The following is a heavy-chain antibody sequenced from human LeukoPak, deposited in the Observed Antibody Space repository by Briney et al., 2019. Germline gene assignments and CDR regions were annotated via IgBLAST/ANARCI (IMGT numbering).Heavy chain of an antibody. CDR3: ATKQWLAPPPDS. J-gene: IGHJ4*02. CDR2: INTDGTVT. CDR1: GFTFSKYW. V-gene: IGHV3-74*01. Sequence: GGSLRLSCAASGFTFSKYWMLWVRQAPGKGLESVSRINTDGTVTTYAASVKCRFTVSRDNADNTMFLQMNSVRDEDTAVYYCATKQWLAPPPDSWGQGTPVTVSS. D-gene: IGHD6-19*01.